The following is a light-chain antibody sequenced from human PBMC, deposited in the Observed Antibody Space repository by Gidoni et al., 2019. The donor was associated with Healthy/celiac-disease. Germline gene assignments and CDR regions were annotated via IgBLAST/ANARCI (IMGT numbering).Light chain of an antibody. J-gene: IGLJ7*01. V-gene: IGLV1-47*01. CDR1: SSNIGSNY. CDR2: RNN. Sequence: QSVLTQPPSASGTPGQRVTIACSGSSSNIGSNYVYWYQQRPGTDPKLLIYRNNQRPSGVPDLFSGSKSGTSASLAISGLRSEDEADYYCAAWDDSLSGAVFGGGTQLTVL. CDR3: AAWDDSLSGAV.